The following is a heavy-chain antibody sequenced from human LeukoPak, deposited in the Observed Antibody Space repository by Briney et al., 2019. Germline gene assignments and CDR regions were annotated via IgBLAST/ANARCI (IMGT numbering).Heavy chain of an antibody. Sequence: SVTVSFKASGGTFISYAISWVRQAPGQGLEWMGRNIPILGIANYAQKLQGRATITADKSTSTAYMELSSLRSEDTAVYYCARDYGDYFHYKDYYYSMDVWGQGTTVTVSS. CDR3: ARDYGDYFHYKDYYYSMDV. CDR2: NIPILGIA. J-gene: IGHJ6*02. CDR1: GGTFISYA. D-gene: IGHD4-17*01. V-gene: IGHV1-69*04.